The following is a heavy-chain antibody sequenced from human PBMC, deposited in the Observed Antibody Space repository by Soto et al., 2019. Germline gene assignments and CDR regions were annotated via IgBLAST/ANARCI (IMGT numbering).Heavy chain of an antibody. D-gene: IGHD2-15*01. Sequence: QVQLVQSGAEVKKPGSSVKVSCKASGGTFSSYAISWVRQAPGQGLEWMGGIIPIFGTANYAQKFQGRVPXTXDXXTSTDYMELISLRSEDTAVYYCARDGCGGSCCSDYWGQGTLVTVSS. CDR1: GGTFSSYA. V-gene: IGHV1-69*05. J-gene: IGHJ4*02. CDR2: IIPIFGTA. CDR3: ARDGCGGSCCSDY.